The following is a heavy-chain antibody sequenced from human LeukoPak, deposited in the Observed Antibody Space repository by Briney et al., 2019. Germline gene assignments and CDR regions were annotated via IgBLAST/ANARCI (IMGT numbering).Heavy chain of an antibody. D-gene: IGHD2-15*01. CDR1: GFTFSDDY. J-gene: IGHJ6*02. CDR3: ARDGRWDCSGGSCYDYYYYYGMDV. Sequence: GGSLRLSCAASGFTFSDDYMSWIRQAPGKGLEWVSYISSSGSTIYYADSVKGRFTISRDNAKNSLYLQMNSLRAEDTAVYYCARDGRWDCSGGSCYDYYYYYGMDVWGQGTTVTVSS. CDR2: ISSSGSTI. V-gene: IGHV3-11*01.